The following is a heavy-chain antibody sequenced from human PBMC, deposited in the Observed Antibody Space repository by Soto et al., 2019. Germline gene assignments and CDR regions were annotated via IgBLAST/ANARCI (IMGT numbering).Heavy chain of an antibody. J-gene: IGHJ4*02. Sequence: SVKVSCKASGGTFSSYAISWVRQAPGQGLEWMGGIIPIFGTANYAQKFQGRVTITADESTSTAYMELRSLRSEDTAVYYCASPRNRYCSGGSCYRYILDYWGQGTLVTVSS. CDR3: ASPRNRYCSGGSCYRYILDY. CDR1: GGTFSSYA. D-gene: IGHD2-15*01. CDR2: IIPIFGTA. V-gene: IGHV1-69*13.